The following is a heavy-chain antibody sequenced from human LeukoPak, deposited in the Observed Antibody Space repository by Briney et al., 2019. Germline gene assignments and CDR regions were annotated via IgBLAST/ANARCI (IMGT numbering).Heavy chain of an antibody. V-gene: IGHV3-23*01. J-gene: IGHJ5*02. Sequence: GGSLRLSCAASGFTFSSYAMSWGRQAPGKGLEWVSTISGSGGTTYYADSVRGRFTISRDNSKNTLYLQMNSLRAEDTAVYYCAKVRIMITFGGVIDHNWFDPWGQGTLVTVSS. CDR1: GFTFSSYA. CDR2: ISGSGGTT. CDR3: AKVRIMITFGGVIDHNWFDP. D-gene: IGHD3-16*02.